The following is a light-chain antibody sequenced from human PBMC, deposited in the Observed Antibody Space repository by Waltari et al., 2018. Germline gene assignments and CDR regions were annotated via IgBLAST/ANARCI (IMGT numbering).Light chain of an antibody. V-gene: IGLV2-14*01. Sequence: QSALTQPASVPGSPAQSITIPCTRTSSAADRYNYISRYHQHPGKAPKLMIYEVSNRPSGVSDRFSGSKSGNTASLTISGLQAEYEAVYFCSSYTSSSTLGVFGPGTKVTVL. CDR2: EVS. J-gene: IGLJ1*01. CDR1: SSAADRYNY. CDR3: SSYTSSSTLGV.